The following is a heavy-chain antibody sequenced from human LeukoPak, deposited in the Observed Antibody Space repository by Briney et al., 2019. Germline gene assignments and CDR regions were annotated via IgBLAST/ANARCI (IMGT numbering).Heavy chain of an antibody. CDR2: ISWNNGDL. CDR3: VRGPGMAVEKRYFDY. D-gene: IGHD6-19*01. CDR1: GFSFGGYA. V-gene: IGHV3-9*03. J-gene: IGHJ4*02. Sequence: PGRSLRLSCAASGFSFGGYAMHWVRQPPGKGLEWGSGISWNNGDLHYADSVRGRFTISRDNAKNSLYLQMNSLRVEDMALYYCVRGPGMAVEKRYFDYWGQGTLVTVSS.